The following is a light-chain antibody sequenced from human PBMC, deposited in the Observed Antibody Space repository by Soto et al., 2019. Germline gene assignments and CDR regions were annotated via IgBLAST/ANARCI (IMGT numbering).Light chain of an antibody. CDR3: QQYYATPPYT. CDR1: QSVLYSSNNKNY. V-gene: IGKV4-1*01. Sequence: DIVMTQSPDSLAVSLGERATINCKSSQSVLYSSNNKNYLAWYQQKPGQPPKLLIYWASTRESGVPDRFSGSGSGTDFTLTISSLQAEDVPVYSCQQYYATPPYTFGQGTQVEIK. CDR2: WAS. J-gene: IGKJ2*01.